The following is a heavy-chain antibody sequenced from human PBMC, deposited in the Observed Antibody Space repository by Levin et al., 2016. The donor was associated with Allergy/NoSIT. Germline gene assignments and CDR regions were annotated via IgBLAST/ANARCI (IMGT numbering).Heavy chain of an antibody. Sequence: GSLRLSCAVYGGSFSGYYWSWIRQPPGKGLEWIGEINHSGSTNYNPSLKSRVTISVDTSKNQFSLKLSSVTAADTAVYYCARGTVEAGTYYYFDYWGQGTLVTVSS. J-gene: IGHJ4*02. V-gene: IGHV4-34*01. D-gene: IGHD1-7*01. CDR1: GGSFSGYY. CDR3: ARGTVEAGTYYYFDY. CDR2: INHSGST.